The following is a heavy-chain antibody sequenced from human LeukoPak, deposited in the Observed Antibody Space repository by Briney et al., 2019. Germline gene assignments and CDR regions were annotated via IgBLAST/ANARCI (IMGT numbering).Heavy chain of an antibody. CDR2: IISSSSYI. J-gene: IGHJ5*02. Sequence: GGSLRLSCAASGFTFSSYSMNWVRQAPGKGLEWVSSIISSSSYIYYADSVKGRFTISRDNAKNSLYLQMNSLRAEDTAVYYCAREEGSGWYNWFDPWGQGTLVTVSS. D-gene: IGHD6-19*01. CDR1: GFTFSSYS. CDR3: AREEGSGWYNWFDP. V-gene: IGHV3-21*01.